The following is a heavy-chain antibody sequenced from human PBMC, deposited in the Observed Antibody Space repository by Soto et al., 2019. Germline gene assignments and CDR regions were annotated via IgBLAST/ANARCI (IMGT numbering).Heavy chain of an antibody. CDR2: ISYDGSNK. J-gene: IGHJ4*02. D-gene: IGHD3-22*01. CDR3: AKDLGYYDSSGYYGAPIDY. V-gene: IGHV3-30*18. Sequence: GGSLRLSCAASGFTFSSYGMHWVRQAPGKGLEWVAVISYDGSNKYYADSVKGRFTISRDNSKNTLYLQMNSLRAEDTAVYYCAKDLGYYDSSGYYGAPIDYWGQGTLVTVS. CDR1: GFTFSSYG.